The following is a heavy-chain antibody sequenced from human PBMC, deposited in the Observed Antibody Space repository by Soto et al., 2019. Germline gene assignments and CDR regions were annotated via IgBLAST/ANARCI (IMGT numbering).Heavy chain of an antibody. V-gene: IGHV1-24*01. CDR2: FDPEDGET. CDR3: ATVPRIAVAGTSDNWFDP. CDR1: GYTLTELS. J-gene: IGHJ5*02. D-gene: IGHD6-19*01. Sequence: ASVKVSCKVSGYTLTELSMHWVRQAPGKGLEWMGGFDPEDGETIYAQKFQGRVTMTEDTSTDTAYMELSSLRSEDTAVYYCATVPRIAVAGTSDNWFDPWGQGTLVTVSS.